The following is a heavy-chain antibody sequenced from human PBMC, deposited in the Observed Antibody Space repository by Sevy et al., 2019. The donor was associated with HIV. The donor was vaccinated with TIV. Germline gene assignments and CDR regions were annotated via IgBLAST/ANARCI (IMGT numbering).Heavy chain of an antibody. Sequence: GGSLRLSCAASEFTFSSYSMNWVRQAPGKGLEWVSSISSSSSYIYYADSVKGRFTISRDNAKNSLYLQMNSLRAEDTAVYYCARKEIWFGELLSTGFDYWGQGTLVTVSS. CDR1: EFTFSSYS. CDR2: ISSSSSYI. J-gene: IGHJ4*02. D-gene: IGHD3-10*01. CDR3: ARKEIWFGELLSTGFDY. V-gene: IGHV3-21*01.